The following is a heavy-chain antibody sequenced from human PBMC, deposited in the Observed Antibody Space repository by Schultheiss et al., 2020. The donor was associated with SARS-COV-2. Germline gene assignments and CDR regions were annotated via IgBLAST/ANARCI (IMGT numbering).Heavy chain of an antibody. J-gene: IGHJ5*02. CDR2: IWYDGSNN. V-gene: IGHV3-30*02. Sequence: GGSLRLSCAASGFTFSSYSMNWVRQAPGKGLEWVAVIWYDGSNNYYADSVKGRFTVSIDDSKNTLYLQMNNLRDKNTAVYYCAKDRTYSSGWYLSYNWFDPWGQGTLVTVSS. CDR3: AKDRTYSSGWYLSYNWFDP. D-gene: IGHD6-19*01. CDR1: GFTFSSYS.